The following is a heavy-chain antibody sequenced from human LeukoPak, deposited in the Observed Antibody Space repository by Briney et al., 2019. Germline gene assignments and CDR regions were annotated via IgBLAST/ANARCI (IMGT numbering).Heavy chain of an antibody. V-gene: IGHV3-33*01. D-gene: IGHD1-20*01. CDR3: ARDEGLITGSHFDH. Sequence: GGSLRLSCAASGFTFSSYGMHWVRQAPGKGLEWVAVIWYDGSNKYYADSVKGRFTISRDNSKNTLYLQMNSLRAEDTAVYYCARDEGLITGSHFDHWGQGTLVTVSS. CDR1: GFTFSSYG. J-gene: IGHJ4*02. CDR2: IWYDGSNK.